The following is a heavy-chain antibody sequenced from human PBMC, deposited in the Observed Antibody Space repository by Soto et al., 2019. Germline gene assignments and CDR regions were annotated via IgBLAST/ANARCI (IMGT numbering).Heavy chain of an antibody. J-gene: IGHJ5*02. Sequence: QVQLQESGPGLVKPSGTLSLTCAVSSGSISSSNWWSWVRQPPGKGLEWIGEIYHSGSTNYKPSLKSRVPISVDKSKNQFSLKLSSVTAADTAVYYCARIPANTIDPYNWFDPWGQGTLVTVSS. CDR2: IYHSGST. CDR1: SGSISSSNW. V-gene: IGHV4-4*02. D-gene: IGHD2-15*01. CDR3: ARIPANTIDPYNWFDP.